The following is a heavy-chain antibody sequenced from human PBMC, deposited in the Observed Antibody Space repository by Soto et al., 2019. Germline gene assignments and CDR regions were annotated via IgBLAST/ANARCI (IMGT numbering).Heavy chain of an antibody. V-gene: IGHV3-7*01. CDR2: IKEDGTEK. CDR3: ARGITTGGDY. Sequence: GGSLRLSCAASGFTFSYYWMSWVRQGPGEGLEWVANIKEDGTEKYYVDSVKGRFTISRDNAKNSLYLQMNSLRAEDTAVYYCARGITTGGDYWGQGTLVTVSS. J-gene: IGHJ4*02. CDR1: GFTFSYYW. D-gene: IGHD1-1*01.